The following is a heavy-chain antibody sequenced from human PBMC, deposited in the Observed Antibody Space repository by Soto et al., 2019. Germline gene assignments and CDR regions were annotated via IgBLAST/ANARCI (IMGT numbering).Heavy chain of an antibody. Sequence: SETLSLTCAVYGGSFSGYYWSWIRQPPGKRLEWIREINHSGSTNYNPSLKSRVTISVDTSNNQFSLKLSSVTAADTAVYYCARGRGPKRHYYYYMDVWGKGTTVTVSS. V-gene: IGHV4-34*01. D-gene: IGHD6-25*01. CDR3: ARGRGPKRHYYYYMDV. CDR1: GGSFSGYY. CDR2: INHSGST. J-gene: IGHJ6*03.